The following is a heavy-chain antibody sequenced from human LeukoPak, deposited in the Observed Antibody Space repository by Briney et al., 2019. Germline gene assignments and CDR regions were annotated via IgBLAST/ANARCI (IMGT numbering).Heavy chain of an antibody. CDR1: GYTFTSYG. Sequence: ASVKVSCKASGYTFTSYGISWVRQAPGQGLECMGWISAYNGNTNYAQKLQGRVTMTTDTSTSTAYMELRSLKSDDTAVYYCARDGGRSVGALNAFDIWGQGTMVTVSS. CDR2: ISAYNGNT. J-gene: IGHJ3*02. D-gene: IGHD1-26*01. V-gene: IGHV1-18*01. CDR3: ARDGGRSVGALNAFDI.